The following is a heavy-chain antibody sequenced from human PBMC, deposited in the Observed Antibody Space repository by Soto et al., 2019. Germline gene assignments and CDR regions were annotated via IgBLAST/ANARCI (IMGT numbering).Heavy chain of an antibody. CDR3: ARDRVESGYPEYFQH. V-gene: IGHV4-59*12. J-gene: IGHJ1*01. D-gene: IGHD3-22*01. Sequence: SETLSLTCTVSGGYISSYYWSWIRQPPGKGLEWIGYIYYSGSTNYNPSLKSRVTISVDTSKNQFSLKLSSVTAADTAVYYCARDRVESGYPEYFQHWGQGTLVTVSS. CDR1: GGYISSYY. CDR2: IYYSGST.